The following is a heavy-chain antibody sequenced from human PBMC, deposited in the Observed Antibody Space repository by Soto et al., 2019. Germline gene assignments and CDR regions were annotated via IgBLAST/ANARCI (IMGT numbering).Heavy chain of an antibody. J-gene: IGHJ4*02. V-gene: IGHV4-28*03. CDR1: GYSISSINW. CDR2: IYYSGTT. CDR3: ARGNIAAALVY. Sequence: ETLXLTWAVSGYSISSINWWGWIRQPPGKGLEWIGYIYYSGTTYYNPSLKSRVTMSVDTSKNQFSLNLTSVTAVDTAVYYCARGNIAAALVYWGRGTLVTVSS. D-gene: IGHD6-13*01.